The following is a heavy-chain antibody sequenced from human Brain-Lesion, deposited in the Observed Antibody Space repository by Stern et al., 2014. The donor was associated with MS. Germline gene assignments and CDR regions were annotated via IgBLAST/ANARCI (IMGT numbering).Heavy chain of an antibody. D-gene: IGHD2-2*01. CDR3: ARAVRNQLLSEY. J-gene: IGHJ4*02. CDR1: GYTFSSYE. Sequence: VQLVEPGAEVKKPGASVKVSCKASGYTFSSYEITWVRQASGHGLEWMGWMNPYSGNTGYAQKFKGRVSMTSDPSISTVYMELTSLTSDDTAVYFCARAVRNQLLSEYWGQGTLVTVSS. V-gene: IGHV1-8*01. CDR2: MNPYSGNT.